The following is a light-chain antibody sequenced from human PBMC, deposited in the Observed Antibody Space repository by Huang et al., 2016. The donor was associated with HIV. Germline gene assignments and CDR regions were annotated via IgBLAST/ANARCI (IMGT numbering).Light chain of an antibody. CDR1: QSVSRY. V-gene: IGKV3-11*01. Sequence: EIVLTQSPATLSLSPGERASLSCRASQSVSRYVAWYQHKPGQAPRLLIYDGSNRASGVPARFSGSGSGTDCTLTISSLEPEDFAVYYCQQRSNWGGAFGPGTKVEI. J-gene: IGKJ3*01. CDR2: DGS. CDR3: QQRSNWGGA.